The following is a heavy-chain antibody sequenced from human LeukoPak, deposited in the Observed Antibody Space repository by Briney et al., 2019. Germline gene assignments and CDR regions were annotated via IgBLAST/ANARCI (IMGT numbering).Heavy chain of an antibody. CDR1: GFTFSSYW. J-gene: IGHJ6*02. V-gene: IGHV3-7*01. D-gene: IGHD1-1*01. Sequence: GRSLRLSCAASGFTFSSYWMSWVRQAPGKGLEWVANIKQDGSEKYYVDSVKGRFTISRDNAKNSLCLQMNSLRAEDTAVYYCAREVPNFYYGMDVWGQGTTVTVSS. CDR3: AREVPNFYYGMDV. CDR2: IKQDGSEK.